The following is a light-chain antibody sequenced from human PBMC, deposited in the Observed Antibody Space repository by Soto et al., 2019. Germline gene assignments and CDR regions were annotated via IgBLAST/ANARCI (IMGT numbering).Light chain of an antibody. CDR3: SSYTSRSNLV. CDR1: SSDVGGYNY. J-gene: IGLJ1*01. V-gene: IGLV2-14*01. CDR2: DVS. Sequence: QSALTQPASVSGSPGQSITISCTGTSSDVGGYNYVSWYQQHPGKAPKLMIYDVSNRPSGVSNRFSGSRSGNTASLTISGLRAEDEADYYCSSYTSRSNLVFGTGSKLTVL.